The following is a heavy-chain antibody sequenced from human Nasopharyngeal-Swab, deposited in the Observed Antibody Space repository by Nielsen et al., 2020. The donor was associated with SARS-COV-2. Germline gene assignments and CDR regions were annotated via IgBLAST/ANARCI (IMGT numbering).Heavy chain of an antibody. CDR3: AKEINSFDYYYYTMDV. D-gene: IGHD3-3*02. J-gene: IGHJ6*02. V-gene: IGHV3-9*01. CDR1: GIIFDDYA. CDR2: INGNSDR. Sequence: LKISYAASGIIFDDYAKHLVRPAPGKGLEWVSSINGNSDRVYADYVRGRFTMSRDNAKNSLYLQMNSLRPEDTALYYCAKEINSFDYYYYTMDVWGQGTTVTVSS.